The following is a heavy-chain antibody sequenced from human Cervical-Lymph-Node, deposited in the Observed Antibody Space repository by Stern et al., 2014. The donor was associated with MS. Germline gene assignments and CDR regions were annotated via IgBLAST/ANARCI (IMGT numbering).Heavy chain of an antibody. D-gene: IGHD6-6*01. CDR1: GFTFSHYA. CDR2: ISFDGNDD. Sequence: QMQLVQSGGGVVQPGRSLRLSCAASGFTFSHYAMYWVRQAPGKGLEWVAAISFDGNDDYYADSVKGRFTISRDNSKNTLSLLMSSLRTEDTAVYYCVRSHEARRAWIQDSLRPYWGQGTLVTVSS. J-gene: IGHJ4*02. CDR3: VRSHEARRAWIQDSLRPY. V-gene: IGHV3-30*04.